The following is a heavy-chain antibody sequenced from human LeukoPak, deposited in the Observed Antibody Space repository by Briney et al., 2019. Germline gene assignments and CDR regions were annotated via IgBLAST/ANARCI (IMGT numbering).Heavy chain of an antibody. J-gene: IGHJ6*03. CDR2: INPNSGGT. CDR3: ARGIVVVIAIISMDV. D-gene: IGHD2-21*01. V-gene: IGHV1-2*02. CDR1: GYTFTSYY. Sequence: ASVKVSCKASGYTFTSYYMHWVRQAPGQGLEWMGWINPNSGGTNYAQKFQGRVTMTRDTSISTAYMELSRLRSDDTAVYYCARGIVVVIAIISMDVWGKGTTVTVSS.